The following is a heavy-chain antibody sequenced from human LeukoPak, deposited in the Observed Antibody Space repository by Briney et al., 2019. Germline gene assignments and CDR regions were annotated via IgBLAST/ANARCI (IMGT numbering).Heavy chain of an antibody. Sequence: GGSLRLSCAASGFSVSRNFMTWVRQAPGKGLEWVSTISGRGDSTYYADSVKGRFTISRDNSKNTLYLQMNSLRAEDTAVYYCAKGYQLLYPEDAFDIWGQGTMVTVSS. CDR1: GFSVSRNF. J-gene: IGHJ3*02. CDR3: AKGYQLLYPEDAFDI. CDR2: ISGRGDST. D-gene: IGHD2-2*02. V-gene: IGHV3-23*01.